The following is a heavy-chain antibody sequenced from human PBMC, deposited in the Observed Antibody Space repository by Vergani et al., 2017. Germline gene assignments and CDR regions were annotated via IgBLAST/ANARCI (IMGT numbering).Heavy chain of an antibody. V-gene: IGHV6-1*01. CDR2: TYYRSKWYN. CDR1: GDSVSSNSAA. J-gene: IGHJ6*03. Sequence: QVQLQQSGPGLVKPSPTLSLTCAISGDSVSSNSAAWNWIRQSPSRGLEWLGRTYYRSKWYNDYAVSVKSRITINPDTSKNQFSLQLNSVTPEDTAVYYCARTRARHDYSIYYYYYYMDVWGKGTTVTVSS. CDR3: ARTRARHDYSIYYYYYYMDV. D-gene: IGHD4-11*01.